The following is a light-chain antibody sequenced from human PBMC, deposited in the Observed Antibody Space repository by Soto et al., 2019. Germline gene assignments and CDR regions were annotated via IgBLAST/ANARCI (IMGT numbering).Light chain of an antibody. V-gene: IGLV2-8*01. CDR2: DVS. Sequence: QSALTQPPSASGSPGQSVAISCTGTTSDVGGYNYVSWYQQHPGKAPKLIIYDVSKRPSGVPDRLSGSKSGNTASLTVSGLQGEDEADYYCSSYVASNTLAFGGGTQLTVL. CDR1: TSDVGGYNY. CDR3: SSYVASNTLA. J-gene: IGLJ2*01.